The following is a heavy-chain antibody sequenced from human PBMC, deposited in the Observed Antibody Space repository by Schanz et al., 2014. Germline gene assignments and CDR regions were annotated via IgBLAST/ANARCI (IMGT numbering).Heavy chain of an antibody. D-gene: IGHD1-26*01. CDR1: GFTFRGHA. Sequence: QVQLVESGGGVVQPGTSLRLSCAASGFTFRGHAMHWVRQAAGKGLEWVAAITYDGSNKYYAESVKGRFAISRDNSKDTLYLQMNSLRTEDTAVYYCAGDWASGRYYSDYWGQGTLVTVSS. CDR3: AGDWASGRYYSDY. J-gene: IGHJ4*02. CDR2: ITYDGSNK. V-gene: IGHV3-30*09.